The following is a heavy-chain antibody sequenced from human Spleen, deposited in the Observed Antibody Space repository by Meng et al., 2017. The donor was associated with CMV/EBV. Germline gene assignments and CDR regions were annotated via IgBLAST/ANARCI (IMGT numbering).Heavy chain of an antibody. CDR1: GFTFSSYS. D-gene: IGHD6-13*01. V-gene: IGHV3-23*03. J-gene: IGHJ6*02. CDR3: AKDGYSSSWTSLDIVSYYYYGMDV. Sequence: GGSLRLSCAASGFTFSSYSMNWVRQAPGKGLEWVSVIYSGGSSTYYADSVKGRFTISRDNSKNTLYLQMNSLRAEDTAVYYCAKDGYSSSWTSLDIVSYYYYGMDVWGQGTTVTVSS. CDR2: IYSGGSST.